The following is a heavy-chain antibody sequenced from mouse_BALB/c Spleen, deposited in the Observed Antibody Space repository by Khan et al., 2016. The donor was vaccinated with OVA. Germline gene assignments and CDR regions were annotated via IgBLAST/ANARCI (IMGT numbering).Heavy chain of an antibody. Sequence: VQLQQSGPELEKPGTSVKISCKASGYSFTGYNMNWVKQSHGKNLEWIGNIDPYYGTTSYNQKFKGKATLTVDTSSSTAYMQLKSLTSEDSALYYCSRVDGYYDSMAYWGQGTSVTVSA. V-gene: IGHV1-39*01. D-gene: IGHD1-1*01. J-gene: IGHJ4*01. CDR2: IDPYYGTT. CDR1: GYSFTGYN. CDR3: SRVDGYYDSMAY.